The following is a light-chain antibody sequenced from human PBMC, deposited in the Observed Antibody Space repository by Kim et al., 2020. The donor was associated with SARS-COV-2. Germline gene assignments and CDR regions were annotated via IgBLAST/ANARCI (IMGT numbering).Light chain of an antibody. V-gene: IGLV3-21*01. CDR1: NIGSLS. J-gene: IGLJ1*01. Sequence: APGKTATVTCEGNNIGSLSVHWYQQRPGQAPRLVMYHDTDRPSGIPERFSGSNSGNTATLSINRVEAGDEADYYCQVWDRSNDNYVFGGGTKVTVL. CDR3: QVWDRSNDNYV. CDR2: HDT.